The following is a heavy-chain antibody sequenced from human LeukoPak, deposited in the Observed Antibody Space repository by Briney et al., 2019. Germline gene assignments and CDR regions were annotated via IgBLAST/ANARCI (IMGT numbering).Heavy chain of an antibody. Sequence: QSGGSLRLSCAASGSTFSSYALSWVRQAPGKGLDWVSAISGSGGSTYYADSVKGRFTISRDNSKNTLYLQMNSLRAEDTAVYYCANGVRGVINWFDPWGQGTLVTVSS. J-gene: IGHJ5*02. D-gene: IGHD3-10*01. CDR2: ISGSGGST. CDR3: ANGVRGVINWFDP. CDR1: GSTFSSYA. V-gene: IGHV3-23*01.